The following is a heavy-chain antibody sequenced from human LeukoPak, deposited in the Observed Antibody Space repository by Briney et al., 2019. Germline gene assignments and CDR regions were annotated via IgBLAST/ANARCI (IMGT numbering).Heavy chain of an antibody. CDR2: IIPIFGTA. J-gene: IGHJ4*02. V-gene: IGHV1-69*05. CDR3: ARSPAHRYYYDSSGYLDY. D-gene: IGHD3-22*01. CDR1: GGTFRSYA. Sequence: ASVKVSCKASGGTFRSYAISWVRQAPGQGLEWMGRIIPIFGTANYAQKFQGRVTITTDESTSTAYMELSSLRSEDTAVYYCARSPAHRYYYDSSGYLDYWGQGTLVTVSS.